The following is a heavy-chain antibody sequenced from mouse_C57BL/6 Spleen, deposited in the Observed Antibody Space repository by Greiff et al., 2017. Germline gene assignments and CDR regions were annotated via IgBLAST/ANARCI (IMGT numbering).Heavy chain of an antibody. V-gene: IGHV2-9-1*01. CDR3: ARTYYGNYYYAMDY. J-gene: IGHJ4*01. Sequence: QVQLKESGPGLVAPSQSLSITCTVSGFSLTSYAISWVRQPPGKGLEWLGVIWTGGGTNYNSALKSRLSISKDNTKSQVFLKMNSLQTDDTARYYCARTYYGNYYYAMDYWGQGTSVTVSS. CDR2: IWTGGGT. CDR1: GFSLTSYA. D-gene: IGHD2-10*01.